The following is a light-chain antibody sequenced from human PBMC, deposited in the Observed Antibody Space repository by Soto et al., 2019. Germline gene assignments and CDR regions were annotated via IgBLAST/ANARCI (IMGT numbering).Light chain of an antibody. CDR3: QQYHTWPIT. V-gene: IGKV3-15*01. Sequence: IVMTQSPATLSVAPGERVTFSCRASQGVSRKLAWYQHRPGQAPTLLISGASTGDTGIPARFSGSGSGTEFTLPISRLQSEDCSIYYCQQYHTWPITFGGGTKVDIK. CDR1: QGVSRK. J-gene: IGKJ4*01. CDR2: GAS.